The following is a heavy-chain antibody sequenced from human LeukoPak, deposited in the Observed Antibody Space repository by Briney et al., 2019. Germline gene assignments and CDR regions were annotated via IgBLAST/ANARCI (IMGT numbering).Heavy chain of an antibody. J-gene: IGHJ4*02. Sequence: ASVKVSCKASGYTFTSYAMNWVRQAPGQGLEWMGWINTNTGNPTYAQGFTGRFVFSLDTSVSTAYLQISSLKAEDTAVYYCARDWKGYCSGGSCYRTPSLWVYWGQGTLVTVSS. D-gene: IGHD2-15*01. V-gene: IGHV7-4-1*02. CDR3: ARDWKGYCSGGSCYRTPSLWVY. CDR2: INTNTGNP. CDR1: GYTFTSYA.